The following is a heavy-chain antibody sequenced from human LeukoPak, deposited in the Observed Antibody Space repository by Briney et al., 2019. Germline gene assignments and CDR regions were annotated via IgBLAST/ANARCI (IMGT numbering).Heavy chain of an antibody. CDR1: GGSFSGYY. Sequence: SVTLSLTCAVYGGSFSGYYWSWIRQPPGKGLEWIGEINHSGSTNYNPSLKSRVTISVDTSKNQFSLKLSSVTAADTAVYYCASNSFDYYGSGSYSVDYWGQGTLVTVSS. CDR3: ASNSFDYYGSGSYSVDY. J-gene: IGHJ4*02. D-gene: IGHD3-10*01. CDR2: INHSGST. V-gene: IGHV4-34*01.